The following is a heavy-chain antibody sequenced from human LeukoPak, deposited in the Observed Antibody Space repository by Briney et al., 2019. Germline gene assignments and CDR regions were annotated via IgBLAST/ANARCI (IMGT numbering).Heavy chain of an antibody. D-gene: IGHD3-22*01. Sequence: GGSLRLSCAASGFTFSTYSMNWLRLAPGKGLEWVSSISPDSNYKYYVDSVKGRFTISRDYAKNSLYLQMNSLRAEDTAVYYCAGSITMTAPFDYWGQGTLVTVSS. J-gene: IGHJ4*02. CDR3: AGSITMTAPFDY. CDR2: ISPDSNYK. CDR1: GFTFSTYS. V-gene: IGHV3-21*01.